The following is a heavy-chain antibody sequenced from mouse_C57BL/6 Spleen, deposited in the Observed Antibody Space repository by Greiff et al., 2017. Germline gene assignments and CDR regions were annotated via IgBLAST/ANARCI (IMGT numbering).Heavy chain of an antibody. D-gene: IGHD1-1*01. V-gene: IGHV1-63*01. CDR2: IYPGGGYT. CDR3: ARTVVATGYAMDY. Sequence: QVQLQQSGAELVRPGTSVKMSCKASGYTFTNYWIGWAQQRPGHGLEWIGDIYPGGGYTNSTEKVKGKATLTADKSSSTAYMQFSSLTSEDSAIYYCARTVVATGYAMDYWGQGTSVTVSS. J-gene: IGHJ4*01. CDR1: GYTFTNYW.